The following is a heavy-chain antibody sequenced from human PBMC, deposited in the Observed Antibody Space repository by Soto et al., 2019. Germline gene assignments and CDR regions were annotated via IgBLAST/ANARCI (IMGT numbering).Heavy chain of an antibody. CDR3: ASTHTYYYDSRSAEYFQH. D-gene: IGHD3-22*01. CDR1: GGTFSSYA. Sequence: SVKVSCKASGGTFSSYAISWVRQAPGQGLEWMGGIIPIFSTANYAQKFQGRVTITADESTSTAYMELSSLRSEDTAVYYCASTHTYYYDSRSAEYFQHWGQGTLITVSS. V-gene: IGHV1-69*13. J-gene: IGHJ1*01. CDR2: IIPIFSTA.